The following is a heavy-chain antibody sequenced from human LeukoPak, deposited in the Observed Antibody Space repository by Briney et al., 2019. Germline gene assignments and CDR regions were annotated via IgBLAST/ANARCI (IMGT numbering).Heavy chain of an antibody. Sequence: EASVKVSCKASGYTFTSYDINWVRQATGQGLEWMGWMNPNRGNTGYAQKFQGRVTMTRNTSISTAYMELSSLRSEDTAVYYCARHVRRGYSYGPKRYYYYYMDVWGKGTTVTVSS. D-gene: IGHD5-18*01. CDR2: MNPNRGNT. V-gene: IGHV1-8*01. CDR3: ARHVRRGYSYGPKRYYYYYMDV. CDR1: GYTFTSYD. J-gene: IGHJ6*03.